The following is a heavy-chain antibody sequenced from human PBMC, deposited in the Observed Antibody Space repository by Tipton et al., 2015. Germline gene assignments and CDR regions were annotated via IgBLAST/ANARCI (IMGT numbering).Heavy chain of an antibody. Sequence: SLRLSCAASGLSFSSYGMQWVRQAPGKGLEWVAVISYDGSNKYYADSVKGRFSISRDNSKNTLYLQMNSLRVEDTAVYYCAKDLAPTAGRTVTARTLGVWGQGTLVTVSS. D-gene: IGHD1-14*01. CDR1: GLSFSSYG. V-gene: IGHV3-30*18. CDR2: ISYDGSNK. J-gene: IGHJ4*02. CDR3: AKDLAPTAGRTVTARTLGV.